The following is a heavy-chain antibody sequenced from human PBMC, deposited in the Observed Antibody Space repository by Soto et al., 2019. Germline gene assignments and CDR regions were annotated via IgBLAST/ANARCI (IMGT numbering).Heavy chain of an antibody. V-gene: IGHV3-11*06. J-gene: IGHJ6*02. Sequence: PGGSLRLSCAASGFTFSDYYMSWIRQAPGKGLEWVSYISSSSSYTNYADSVKGRFTISGDNAKNSLYLQMNSLRAEDTAVYYCARGGGLRFLEWLYSDYYYGMDVWGQGTTVTVSS. CDR3: ARGGGLRFLEWLYSDYYYGMDV. CDR1: GFTFSDYY. D-gene: IGHD3-3*01. CDR2: ISSSSSYT.